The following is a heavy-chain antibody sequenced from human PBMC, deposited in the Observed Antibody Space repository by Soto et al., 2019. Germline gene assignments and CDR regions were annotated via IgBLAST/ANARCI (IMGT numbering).Heavy chain of an antibody. D-gene: IGHD3-3*01. Sequence: SVKVSCKASGGTFSSYAISRVRQAPGQGLEWMGGIIPIFGTANYAQKFQGRVTITADESTSTAYMELSSLRSEDTAVYYCARVVTIFGVATVFPYAMDVWGQWTTVTVSS. CDR1: GGTFSSYA. CDR2: IIPIFGTA. V-gene: IGHV1-69*13. J-gene: IGHJ6*02. CDR3: ARVVTIFGVATVFPYAMDV.